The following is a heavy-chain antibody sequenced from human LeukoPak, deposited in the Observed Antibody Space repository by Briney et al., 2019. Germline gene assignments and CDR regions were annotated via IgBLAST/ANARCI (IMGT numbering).Heavy chain of an antibody. CDR3: ARDSIRVQTGMTP. Sequence: SETLSLTCTVFGGSMNINNYYWAWIRQPPGKGLEWIGSIYYTGTTYYNPSLNYRVTISVDTSKNQFSLRLTSVTAADTAVYYCARDSIRVQTGMTPWGRGTLVTVSS. J-gene: IGHJ5*02. CDR2: IYYTGTT. D-gene: IGHD1-1*01. V-gene: IGHV4-39*07. CDR1: GGSMNINNYY.